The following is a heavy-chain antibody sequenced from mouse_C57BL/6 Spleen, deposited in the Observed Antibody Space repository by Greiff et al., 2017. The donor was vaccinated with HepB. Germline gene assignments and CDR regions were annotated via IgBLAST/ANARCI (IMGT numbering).Heavy chain of an antibody. J-gene: IGHJ3*01. CDR3: ARRDYYGSSYVTWFAY. CDR1: GFTFSDYG. D-gene: IGHD1-1*01. CDR2: ISSGSSTI. Sequence: EVHLVESGGGLVKPGGSLKLSCAASGFTFSDYGMHWVRQAPEKGLEWVAYISSGSSTIYYADTVKGRFTISRDNAKNTLFLQMTSLRSEDTAMYYCARRDYYGSSYVTWFAYWGQGTLVTVSA. V-gene: IGHV5-17*01.